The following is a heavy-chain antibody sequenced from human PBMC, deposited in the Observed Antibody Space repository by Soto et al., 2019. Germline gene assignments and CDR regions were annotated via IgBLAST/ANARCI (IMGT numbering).Heavy chain of an antibody. Sequence: QVQRVQSGAEVKKPGASVKVSCKASGYTFTTYGLSWVRQAPGQGLEWLGWISAYNGKTSYAQKFQGRATMTTDTSTNTAYMELRSLRSDDTAVYYCARDGDYVWGSYRQGLDYWGQGTLVTVSS. J-gene: IGHJ4*02. CDR3: ARDGDYVWGSYRQGLDY. D-gene: IGHD3-16*02. CDR1: GYTFTTYG. CDR2: ISAYNGKT. V-gene: IGHV1-18*01.